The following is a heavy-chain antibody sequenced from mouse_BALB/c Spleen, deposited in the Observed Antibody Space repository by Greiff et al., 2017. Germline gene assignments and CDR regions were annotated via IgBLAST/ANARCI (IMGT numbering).Heavy chain of an antibody. D-gene: IGHD2-3*01. V-gene: IGHV1-39*01. J-gene: IGHJ4*01. CDR1: GYSFTGYN. CDR3: ARRGLLGYAMDY. Sequence: VHVKQSGPELEKPGASVKISCKASGYSFTGYNMNWVKQSNGKSLEWIGNIDPYYGGTSYNQKFKGKATLTVDKSSSTAYMQLKSLTSEDSAVYYCARRGLLGYAMDYWGQGTSVTVSS. CDR2: IDPYYGGT.